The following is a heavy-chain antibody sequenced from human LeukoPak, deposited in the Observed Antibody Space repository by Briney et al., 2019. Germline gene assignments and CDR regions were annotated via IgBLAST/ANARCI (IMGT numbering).Heavy chain of an antibody. CDR3: ARSWLWSRNWFDP. D-gene: IGHD5-18*01. J-gene: IGHJ5*02. CDR1: GGSISSGSYY. Sequence: ASQTLSLTCTVSGGSISSGSYYWSWIRQPAGKGLEWIGRIYTSGSTNYNPSLKSRVTISVDTSKNQFSLKLSSVTAADTAVYYCARSWLWSRNWFDPWGQGTLVTVSS. CDR2: IYTSGST. V-gene: IGHV4-61*02.